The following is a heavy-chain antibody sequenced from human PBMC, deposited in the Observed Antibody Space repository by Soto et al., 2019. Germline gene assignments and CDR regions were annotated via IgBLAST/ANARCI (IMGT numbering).Heavy chain of an antibody. D-gene: IGHD1-26*01. CDR3: ARSVGAKF. CDR1: GFTFSNYA. CDR2: ISGSGGTT. V-gene: IGHV3-23*01. J-gene: IGHJ4*02. Sequence: LRLSCVASGFTFSNYAMNWVRQAPGKGLEWVSSISGSGGTTHSADSVKGRFTISRDNSNNALFLQMNSLRAEDTAVYFCARSVGAKFWGQGTLVTVSS.